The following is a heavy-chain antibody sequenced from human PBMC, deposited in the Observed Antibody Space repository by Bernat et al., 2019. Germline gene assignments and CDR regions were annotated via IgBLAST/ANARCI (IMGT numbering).Heavy chain of an antibody. CDR1: GGTFSSYA. CDR3: ARAKPGVGWFDP. Sequence: QVQLVQSGAEVKKPGSSVKVSCKASGGTFSSYAISWVRQAPGQGLEWMGGIIPIFGTANYAQKFQGRVTITADESTRTAYMGLSSLRSEDTAVYYCARAKPGVGWFDPWGQGTLVTVSS. D-gene: IGHD3-10*01. J-gene: IGHJ5*02. V-gene: IGHV1-69*01. CDR2: IIPIFGTA.